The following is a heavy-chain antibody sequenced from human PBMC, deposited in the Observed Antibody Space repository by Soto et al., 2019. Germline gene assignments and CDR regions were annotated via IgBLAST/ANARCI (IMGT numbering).Heavy chain of an antibody. CDR2: IWSDGSNK. D-gene: IGHD3-3*01. J-gene: IGHJ4*02. Sequence: QVQLVESGGGVVQPGRSLRLSCAASGFTFSSYGMHWVRQAPGKGLEWVAVIWSDGSNKYYADSVKGRFTISRDTSKNTLYLQMNSLRAEDTAVYYCAREFWSGPFDYWGRGTLFTVSS. CDR3: AREFWSGPFDY. V-gene: IGHV3-33*01. CDR1: GFTFSSYG.